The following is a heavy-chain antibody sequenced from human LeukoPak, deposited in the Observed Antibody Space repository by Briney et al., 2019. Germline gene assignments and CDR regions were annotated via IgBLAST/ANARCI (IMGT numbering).Heavy chain of an antibody. J-gene: IGHJ6*02. CDR3: ARDLGGSCGGDCFSSYGMDV. D-gene: IGHD2-21*02. CDR2: LYSDGTS. CDR1: GLTVSSNY. V-gene: IGHV3-66*02. Sequence: GGSLRRSCSASGLTVSSNYMSWLRQAPGKGLEGVSLLYSDGTSYYVDSVKGRFTISRDNSKNILYLQMNSLRAEDTAVYYCARDLGGSCGGDCFSSYGMDVWGQGTTVTVSS.